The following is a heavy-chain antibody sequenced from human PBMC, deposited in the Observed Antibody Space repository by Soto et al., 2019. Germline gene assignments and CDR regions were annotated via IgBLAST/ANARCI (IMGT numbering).Heavy chain of an antibody. D-gene: IGHD4-4*01. CDR3: ARRLTRPDYYFDY. CDR1: GGSTSSSSYY. CDR2: IYYSGST. Sequence: SETLSLTCTVSGGSTSSSSYYWGWIRQPPGKGLEWIGSIYYSGSTLYNPSLKSRVTISVDTSKNQFSLKLSSVTAADAAVYYCARRLTRPDYYFDYWGQGTLVPVSS. V-gene: IGHV4-39*01. J-gene: IGHJ4*02.